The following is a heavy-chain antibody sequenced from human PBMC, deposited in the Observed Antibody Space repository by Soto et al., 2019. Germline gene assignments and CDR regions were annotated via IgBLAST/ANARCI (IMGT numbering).Heavy chain of an antibody. J-gene: IGHJ5*02. CDR3: ARHEGWTGPDQ. D-gene: IGHD2-8*02. V-gene: IGHV4-4*02. CDR2: IFHDGNT. CDR1: GASICSGGW. Sequence: QVHLQESGPGLVKPSETLSLTCAVSGASICSGGWWSWVRQPPGKGLEWIAEIFHDGNTNYSPSLKSRVTISVEKSQNQFSLNVFSVPAADTAVYYCARHEGWTGPDQWGQGTLVTVSS.